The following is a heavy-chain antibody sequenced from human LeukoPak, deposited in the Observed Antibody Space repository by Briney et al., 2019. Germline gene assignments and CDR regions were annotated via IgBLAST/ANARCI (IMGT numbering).Heavy chain of an antibody. V-gene: IGHV3-74*01. CDR3: ARPAGTYDYSYGMDV. J-gene: IGHJ6*02. Sequence: GGSLRLSCAASGFTFSNYWMHWVRQAPGKGLVWFSGFSSDESSTTYADSVKGRFTISRDNSKNTLYLQMNSLRAEDTAVYYCARPAGTYDYSYGMDVWGQGTTVTVSS. D-gene: IGHD6-19*01. CDR2: FSSDESST. CDR1: GFTFSNYW.